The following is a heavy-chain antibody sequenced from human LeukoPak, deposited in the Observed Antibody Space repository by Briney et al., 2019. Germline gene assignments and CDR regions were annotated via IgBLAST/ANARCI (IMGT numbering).Heavy chain of an antibody. D-gene: IGHD3-10*01. V-gene: IGHV3-30*18. Sequence: GGSLRLSCAASGFTFSSYGMHWVRQAPGKGLEWVAVISYDGSNKYYADSVKGRFTISRDNSKNTLYLQVNSLRAEDTAVYYCAKVYYGSGSYPWSIDYWGQGTLVTVSS. CDR1: GFTFSSYG. J-gene: IGHJ4*02. CDR3: AKVYYGSGSYPWSIDY. CDR2: ISYDGSNK.